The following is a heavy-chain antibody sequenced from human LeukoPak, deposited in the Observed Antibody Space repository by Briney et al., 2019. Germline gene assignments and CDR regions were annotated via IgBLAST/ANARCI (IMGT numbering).Heavy chain of an antibody. Sequence: GGSLRLSCAASGFTFSSYAMSWVRQAPGKGLEWVSAISGSGGSTYYADSVKGRFTISRDNSKNTLYLQMNSLRAEDTAVYYCAKDNGFVVGATYFDYWGQGTLVTVSS. CDR2: ISGSGGST. D-gene: IGHD1-26*01. CDR1: GFTFSSYA. V-gene: IGHV3-23*01. CDR3: AKDNGFVVGATYFDY. J-gene: IGHJ4*02.